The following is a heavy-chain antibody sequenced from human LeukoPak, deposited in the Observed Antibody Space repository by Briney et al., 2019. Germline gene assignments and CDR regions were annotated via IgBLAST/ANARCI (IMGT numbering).Heavy chain of an antibody. J-gene: IGHJ6*02. CDR2: TSAYNGNT. CDR1: GYTFTSYG. D-gene: IGHD3-9*01. CDR3: ARDYYDILTGYLARSYYYYGMDV. Sequence: ASVKVSCKASGYTFTSYGISWVRQAPGQGLEWMGWTSAYNGNTNYAQKLQGRVTMTTDTSTSTAYMELRSLRSDDTAVYYCARDYYDILTGYLARSYYYYGMDVWGQGTTVTVSS. V-gene: IGHV1-18*01.